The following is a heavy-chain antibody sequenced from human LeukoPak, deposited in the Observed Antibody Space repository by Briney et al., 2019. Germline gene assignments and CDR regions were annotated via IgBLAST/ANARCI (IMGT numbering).Heavy chain of an antibody. CDR2: ISTTSDYI. J-gene: IGHJ4*02. CDR3: ARGGIYSQGFDS. Sequence: GGSLRLSCAASGFTFSSYSMDWVRQAPGKGLEWVSSISTTSDYIYYADSLKGRLTISRDNAKNSLYLQMNSLRAEDTAVYYCARGGIYSQGFDSWGQGTLVTVSS. V-gene: IGHV3-21*01. CDR1: GFTFSSYS. D-gene: IGHD6-13*01.